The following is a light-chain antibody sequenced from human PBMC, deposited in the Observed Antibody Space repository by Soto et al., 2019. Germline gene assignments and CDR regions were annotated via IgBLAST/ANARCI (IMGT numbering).Light chain of an antibody. CDR1: QSVSSNY. Sequence: EIVLTQSPGTLSLSPGERATLSCRASQSVSSNYLAWYQQKPGQAPRLLIYGASSRASDIPDRFSGSGSGTDFTLTISRLEPEDFAVYYCQQYGSSPPYTFGQGTQLEIK. J-gene: IGKJ2*01. CDR3: QQYGSSPPYT. CDR2: GAS. V-gene: IGKV3-20*01.